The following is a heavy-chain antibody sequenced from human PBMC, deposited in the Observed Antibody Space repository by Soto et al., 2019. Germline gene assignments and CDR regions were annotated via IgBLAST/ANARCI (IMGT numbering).Heavy chain of an antibody. CDR3: AKVSLDDFWSGYYEDYYYYMDV. J-gene: IGHJ6*03. D-gene: IGHD3-3*01. Sequence: GSLRLSCAASGFTFSSYAMSWVRQAPGKGLEWVSAISGSGGSTYYADSVKGRFTISRDNSKNTLYLQMNSLRAEDTAVYYCAKVSLDDFWSGYYEDYYYYMDVWGKGTTVTVSS. CDR1: GFTFSSYA. V-gene: IGHV3-23*01. CDR2: ISGSGGST.